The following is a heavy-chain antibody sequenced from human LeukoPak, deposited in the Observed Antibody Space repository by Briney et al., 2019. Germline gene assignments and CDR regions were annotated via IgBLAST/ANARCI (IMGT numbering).Heavy chain of an antibody. V-gene: IGHV4-59*08. CDR3: ARRGTQLSSWFDP. Sequence: SETLSLTCTVSGGSISSYYWSWIRQPPGKGLEWIGYIHYSGSTNYNPSLKSRVTISIDTSKNQFSLKLSSVTAADTAVYYCARRGTQLSSWFDPWGQGTLVTVSS. CDR2: IHYSGST. D-gene: IGHD5-18*01. J-gene: IGHJ5*02. CDR1: GGSISSYY.